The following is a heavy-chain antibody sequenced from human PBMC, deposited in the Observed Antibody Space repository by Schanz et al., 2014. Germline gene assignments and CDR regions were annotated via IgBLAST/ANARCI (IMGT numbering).Heavy chain of an antibody. CDR3: AKDLLYGAPMPLNHLDY. J-gene: IGHJ4*02. CDR2: ISNDGSIK. D-gene: IGHD2-2*01. Sequence: QVQLVESGGGVVQPGRSLRLSCAASGFTFSSYAMHWVRQAPGKGLEWVAVISNDGSIKYYADSVEGRFTISRDNSRNTLYLQMNSLRAEDTAVYYCAKDLLYGAPMPLNHLDYWGQGTLXTVSS. V-gene: IGHV3-30-3*01. CDR1: GFTFSSYA.